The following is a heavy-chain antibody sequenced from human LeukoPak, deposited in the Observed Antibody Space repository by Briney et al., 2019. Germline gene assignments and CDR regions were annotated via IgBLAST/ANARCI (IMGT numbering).Heavy chain of an antibody. CDR1: GGSISSSSYY. J-gene: IGHJ5*02. Sequence: PSETLSLTCTVSGGSISSSSYYWGWIRQPPGKGLEWIGEINHSGSTNYNPSLKSRVTISVDTSKNQFSLKLSSVTAADTAVYYCARKAVSCSSTSCYPASNWFDPWGQGTLVTVSS. D-gene: IGHD2-2*01. V-gene: IGHV4-39*07. CDR2: INHSGST. CDR3: ARKAVSCSSTSCYPASNWFDP.